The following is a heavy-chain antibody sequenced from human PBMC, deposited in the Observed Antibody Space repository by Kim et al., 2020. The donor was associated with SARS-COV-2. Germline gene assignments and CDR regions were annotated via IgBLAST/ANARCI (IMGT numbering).Heavy chain of an antibody. CDR1: GSTFGNYG. V-gene: IGHV3-33*03. CDR2: ILYDGENK. Sequence: GGSLRLSCAASGSTFGNYGMHWVRQAPGKGLEWVGVILYDGENKNYADSVQGRFTISRDNSKTTLYLEMNSLRAEDTAVYYCARSGGMSTRHYGMDVWGQGTTVIVSS. J-gene: IGHJ6*02. CDR3: ARSGGMSTRHYGMDV. D-gene: IGHD3-10*01.